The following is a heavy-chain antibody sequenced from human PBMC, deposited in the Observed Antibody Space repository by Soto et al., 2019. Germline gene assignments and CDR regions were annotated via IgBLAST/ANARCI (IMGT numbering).Heavy chain of an antibody. CDR1: GYTFTDYY. D-gene: IGHD5-12*01. J-gene: IGHJ6*02. V-gene: IGHV1-46*03. CDR3: ARDSQSGYDLPYYYYGMDV. Sequence: ASVKVSCKASGYTFTDYYIHWVRQAPGQGLEWMGRINPSGGSTSYAQKFQGRVTMTRDTSTSTVYMELSSLRSEDTAVYYCARDSQSGYDLPYYYYGMDVWGQGTTVTVSS. CDR2: INPSGGST.